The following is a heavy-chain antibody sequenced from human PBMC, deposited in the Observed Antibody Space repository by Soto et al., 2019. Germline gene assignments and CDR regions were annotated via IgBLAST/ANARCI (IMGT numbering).Heavy chain of an antibody. CDR3: AYLPCSGGSCYWFSFSGMDV. J-gene: IGHJ6*02. CDR1: GFSLSTSGVG. CDR2: IYWDDDK. D-gene: IGHD2-15*01. V-gene: IGHV2-5*02. Sequence: QITLKESGPTLVKPTQTLTLTCTFSGFSLSTSGVGVAWIRQPPGKALEWLALIYWDDDKRYRPSLESRLTITKDTSKNQVVLTVTNMDSVDTATYYCAYLPCSGGSCYWFSFSGMDVWGQWTTVTVSS.